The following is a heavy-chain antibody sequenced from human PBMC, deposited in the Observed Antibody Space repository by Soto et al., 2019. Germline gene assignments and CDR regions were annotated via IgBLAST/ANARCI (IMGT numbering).Heavy chain of an antibody. Sequence: SVKVSCKASGGTFSSYAISWVRQAPGQGLEWMGGIIPIFGTANYAQKFQGRVTITADESTSTAYMELSSLRSEDTAVYYCARDYYDSSGDSNAFDIWGQGTMVTVSS. CDR3: ARDYYDSSGDSNAFDI. J-gene: IGHJ3*02. V-gene: IGHV1-69*13. CDR2: IIPIFGTA. CDR1: GGTFSSYA. D-gene: IGHD3-22*01.